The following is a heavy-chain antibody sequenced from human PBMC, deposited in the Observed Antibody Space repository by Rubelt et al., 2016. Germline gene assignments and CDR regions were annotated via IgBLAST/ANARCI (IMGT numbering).Heavy chain of an antibody. CDR1: GGTFSSYA. CDR3: ARDYPYGTIDY. Sequence: QVQLVQSGAEVKKPGSSVKVSCKASGGTFSSYAISWVRQAPGQGLEWKGRIIPILGIENDAQKFRGRVTITADKSTSTAYMELSSLRSEDTAVYYCARDYPYGTIDYWGQGTLVTVSS. D-gene: IGHD4-17*01. V-gene: IGHV1-69*04. J-gene: IGHJ4*02. CDR2: IIPILGIE.